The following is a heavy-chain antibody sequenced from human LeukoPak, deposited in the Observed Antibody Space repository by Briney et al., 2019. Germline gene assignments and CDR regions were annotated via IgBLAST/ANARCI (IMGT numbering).Heavy chain of an antibody. CDR2: FYHSGST. CDR1: GGSISSGDYY. CDR3: ARHFSGSYHYFDS. J-gene: IGHJ4*02. D-gene: IGHD1-26*01. V-gene: IGHV4-61*08. Sequence: SETLSLTCTVSGGSISSGDYYWSWIRQPPGKGLEWIGYFYHSGSTNYNPSLKSRVTISVDTSKNQFSLKLSSVTAADTAVFYCARHFSGSYHYFDSWGQGTLVTVSS.